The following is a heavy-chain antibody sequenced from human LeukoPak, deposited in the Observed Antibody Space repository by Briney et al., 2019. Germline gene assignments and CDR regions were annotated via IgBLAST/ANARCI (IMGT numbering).Heavy chain of an antibody. CDR3: AGYSGYDPDY. Sequence: ASVKVSCKASGYTFTSYYMHWVRQAPGKGLEWMGGFDPEDGETIYAQKFQGRVTMTEDTSTDTAYMELSSLRSEDTAVYYCAGYSGYDPDYWGQGTLVTVSS. CDR2: FDPEDGET. CDR1: GYTFTSYY. J-gene: IGHJ4*02. D-gene: IGHD5-12*01. V-gene: IGHV1-24*01.